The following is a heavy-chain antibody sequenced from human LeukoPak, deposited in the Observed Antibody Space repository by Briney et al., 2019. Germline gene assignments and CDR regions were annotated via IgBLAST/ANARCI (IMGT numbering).Heavy chain of an antibody. D-gene: IGHD6-13*01. CDR3: ARLRIAAAGNFTNRYYDGMDV. Sequence: SETLSLTCAVYGGSFSGYYWSWIRQPPGKGLEWIGEINHCGSTNYNPSLKSRVTISVDTSKNQFSLKLSSVTAADTAVYYCARLRIAAAGNFTNRYYDGMDVWGQGTTVTVSS. CDR1: GGSFSGYY. V-gene: IGHV4-34*01. CDR2: INHCGST. J-gene: IGHJ6*02.